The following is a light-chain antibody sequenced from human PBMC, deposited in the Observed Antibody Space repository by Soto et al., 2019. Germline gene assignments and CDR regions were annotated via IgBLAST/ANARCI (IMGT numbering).Light chain of an antibody. V-gene: IGKV3-15*01. CDR3: QQYSNWPWT. CDR2: GAS. CDR1: QSVSSN. Sequence: EIVMTQSPATLSVSPGERATLSCRASQSVSSNLAWYQQKPGQAPRLLIYGASTRATGIPARFSGSGSGTDFTLTISSLQSEDFAIYYCQQYSNWPWTFGQGTKVEI. J-gene: IGKJ1*01.